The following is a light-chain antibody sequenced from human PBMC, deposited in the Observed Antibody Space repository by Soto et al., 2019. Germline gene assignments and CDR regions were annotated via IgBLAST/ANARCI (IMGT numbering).Light chain of an antibody. CDR2: GAS. V-gene: IGKV3-15*01. CDR1: QTVRDN. J-gene: IGKJ2*01. Sequence: EIVMTHSPATLSVSPGDRATLSCRASQTVRDNLAWYQQKPGQAPRLLIYGASTRATGIPARFSGSGSGTEFTLTSDSLHSEDFGLYFCQQSNNWPYTFGQGTKLEIK. CDR3: QQSNNWPYT.